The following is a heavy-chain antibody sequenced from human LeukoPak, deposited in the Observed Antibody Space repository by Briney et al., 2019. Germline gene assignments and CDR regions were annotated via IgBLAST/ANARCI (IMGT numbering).Heavy chain of an antibody. V-gene: IGHV3-30-3*01. CDR3: AKGSSNWRDYYYFDY. D-gene: IGHD6-13*01. CDR1: GFTFSSYA. CDR2: ISYDGSNK. Sequence: GRSLRLSCAASGFTFSSYAMHWVRQAPGKGLEWVAVISYDGSNKYYADSVKGRFIISRDNSKNTLYLQMNSLRVEDTAVYYCAKGSSNWRDYYYFDYWGQGTLVTVSS. J-gene: IGHJ4*02.